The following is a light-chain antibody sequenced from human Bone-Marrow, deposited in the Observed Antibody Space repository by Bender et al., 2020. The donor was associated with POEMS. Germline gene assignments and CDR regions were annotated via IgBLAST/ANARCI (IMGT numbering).Light chain of an antibody. CDR3: STWDDSLDAWL. CDR2: ADD. V-gene: IGLV1-44*01. CDR1: SIGRNP. J-gene: IGLJ3*02. Sequence: QSVLTQPPSASGTPGQRVTISCSGGSIGRNPTNWYQQLPGTAPRLVIYADDRRPRGVPNRFSASKSGSYASLAISGLQSEDAADYYGSTWDDSLDAWLFGGGTKLSVL.